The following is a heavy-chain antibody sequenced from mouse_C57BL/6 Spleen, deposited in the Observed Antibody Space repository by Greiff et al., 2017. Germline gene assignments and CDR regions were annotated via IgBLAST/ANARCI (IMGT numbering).Heavy chain of an antibody. D-gene: IGHD2-5*01. CDR1: GYTFTSYW. CDR2: IYPSDSDT. J-gene: IGHJ2*01. V-gene: IGHV1-61*01. Sequence: VQLQQPGAELVRPGSSVKLSCKASGYTFTSYWMDWVKQRPGQGLEWIGNIYPSDSDTHYNPKFKDQATLTVDKSSSTAYLQHISLTSEATAVYSGARGDSNYDDGGQGTTLTVSS. CDR3: ARGDSNYDD.